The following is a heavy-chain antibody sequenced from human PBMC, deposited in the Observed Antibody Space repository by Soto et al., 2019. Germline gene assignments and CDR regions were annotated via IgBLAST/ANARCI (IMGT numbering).Heavy chain of an antibody. CDR1: GFTFGNYW. Sequence: GGSLRLSCAASGFTFGNYWMYWVRQAPGKGLEWVSRIHSDGRITTYADSVKGRFTISRDVAKNTLYLQMDSLRAEDTAIYYCARGRGSFYLDFWGQGALVTVSS. J-gene: IGHJ4*02. V-gene: IGHV3-74*01. CDR2: IHSDGRIT. CDR3: ARGRGSFYLDF. D-gene: IGHD1-26*01.